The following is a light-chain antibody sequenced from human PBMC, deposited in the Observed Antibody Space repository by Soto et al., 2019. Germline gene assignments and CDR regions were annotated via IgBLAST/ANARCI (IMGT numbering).Light chain of an antibody. CDR2: NTI. Sequence: QTVVTQEPSLTVSPGGTVTLTCASSTGAVTSDYYPNWFQQKPGQAPRALIYNTINKHSWTPARFSGSLLGGKAALTLSGVQPGDEDKYYCMLYYGGARVFGGGTKLTVL. CDR3: MLYYGGARV. V-gene: IGLV7-43*01. CDR1: TGAVTSDYY. J-gene: IGLJ2*01.